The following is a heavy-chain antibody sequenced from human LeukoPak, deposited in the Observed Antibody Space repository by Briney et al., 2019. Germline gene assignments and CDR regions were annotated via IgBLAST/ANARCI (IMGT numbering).Heavy chain of an antibody. D-gene: IGHD2-15*01. V-gene: IGHV3-23*01. CDR1: GFTFSSYA. CDR3: AKFMGYCSGGSCYSMDE. J-gene: IGHJ4*02. Sequence: GGSLRLSCAGSGFTFSSYAMSWVRQAPGKGLEWVSAMTGSGGSRYYADSVKGWFTISRDNSKNTLYLQMNSLRAEDTAVYYCAKFMGYCSGGSCYSMDEWGQGTLVTVSS. CDR2: MTGSGGSR.